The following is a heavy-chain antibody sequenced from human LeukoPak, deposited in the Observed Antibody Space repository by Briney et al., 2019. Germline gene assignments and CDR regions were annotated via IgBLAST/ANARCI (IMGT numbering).Heavy chain of an antibody. V-gene: IGHV3-21*01. D-gene: IGHD5-12*01. CDR2: ISSSSSHK. J-gene: IGHJ4*02. Sequence: GGSLRLSCAASGFTFSRYSMNWVRQAPGKGLEWVSSISSSSSHKYYADSLKGRFTISRDNSKNTLYLQMNSLRAEDTAVYYCARGPSGYHNTGGQGTLVTVSS. CDR1: GFTFSRYS. CDR3: ARGPSGYHNT.